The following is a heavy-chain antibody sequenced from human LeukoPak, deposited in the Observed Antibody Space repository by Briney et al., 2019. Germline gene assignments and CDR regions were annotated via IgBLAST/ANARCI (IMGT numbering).Heavy chain of an antibody. CDR1: GITLSNYG. CDR3: AKRGVVIRVILVGFHKEAYYFDS. CDR2: ISGSGGST. Sequence: GGALRLSCAVSGITLSNYGMSWVRQAPGKGPEWVAGISGSGGSTNYADSVKGRFTISRDNPKNTLYLQMNSLTVEDTAVYFCAKRGVVIRVILVGFHKEAYYFDSWGQGALVTVSS. J-gene: IGHJ4*02. D-gene: IGHD3-22*01. V-gene: IGHV3-23*01.